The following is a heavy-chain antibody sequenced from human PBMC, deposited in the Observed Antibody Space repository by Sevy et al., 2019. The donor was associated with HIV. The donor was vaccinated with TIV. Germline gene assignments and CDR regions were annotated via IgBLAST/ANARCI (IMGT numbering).Heavy chain of an antibody. CDR3: ARVGFTAMGTFYYYYYYMDV. CDR1: GFTFSSYS. CDR2: ISSSSSYI. Sequence: GGSLRVSCAASGFTFSSYSMNWVRQAPGKGLEWVSSISSSSSYIYYADSVKGRFTISRDNAKNSLYLQMNSLRAEDTAVYYCARVGFTAMGTFYYYYYYMDVWGKGTTVTVSS. J-gene: IGHJ6*03. V-gene: IGHV3-21*01. D-gene: IGHD5-18*01.